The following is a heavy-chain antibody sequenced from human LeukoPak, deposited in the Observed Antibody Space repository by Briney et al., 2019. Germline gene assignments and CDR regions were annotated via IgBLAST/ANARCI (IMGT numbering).Heavy chain of an antibody. D-gene: IGHD6-13*01. CDR3: ARGRGSSWPNWFDP. V-gene: IGHV4-34*01. CDR1: GGSVRSGSYY. J-gene: IGHJ5*02. CDR2: INHSGST. Sequence: PSETLSLTCTVSGGSVRSGSYYWSWIRQPPGKGLEWIGEINHSGSTNYNPSLKSRVTISVDTSKNQFSLKLSSVTAADTAVYYCARGRGSSWPNWFDPWGQGTLVTVSS.